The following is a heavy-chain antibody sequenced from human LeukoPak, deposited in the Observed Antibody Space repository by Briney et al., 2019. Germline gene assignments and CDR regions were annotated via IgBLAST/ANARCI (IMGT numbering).Heavy chain of an antibody. D-gene: IGHD3-10*01. Sequence: PGGSLRLSCAASGFTFSSYSMNWVRQAPGKGLEWVSSISSSSSYIYYADSVKGRFTISRDNAKNSLYLQMNSLRAEDTAVYYCAREDGSGSPYYYYGMDVWGQGTTVTVSS. J-gene: IGHJ6*02. V-gene: IGHV3-21*01. CDR1: GFTFSSYS. CDR3: AREDGSGSPYYYYGMDV. CDR2: ISSSSSYI.